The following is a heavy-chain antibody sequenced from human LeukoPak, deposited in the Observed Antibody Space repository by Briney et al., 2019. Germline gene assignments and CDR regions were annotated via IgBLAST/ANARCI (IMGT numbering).Heavy chain of an antibody. CDR3: AREGGDSSGYYHDY. D-gene: IGHD3-22*01. J-gene: IGHJ4*02. CDR1: GASISNTSHY. Sequence: SETLSLTCTVSGASISNTSHYWGWIRQPPEKGLEWIGSIYYGGTTYYNPSLKSRVTISVDTSKNQFSLRLNSVTAADTAVYYCAREGGDSSGYYHDYWGQGTLVTVSS. CDR2: IYYGGTT. V-gene: IGHV4-39*07.